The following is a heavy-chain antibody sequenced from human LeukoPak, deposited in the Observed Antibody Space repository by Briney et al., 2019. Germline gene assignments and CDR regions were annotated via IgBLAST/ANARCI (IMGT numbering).Heavy chain of an antibody. D-gene: IGHD4-17*01. Sequence: GGSLRLSCAASGFTFSDYYMSWIRQAPGKGLEWVSYISSSGSTIYYADSVKGRFTISRDNAKNSLYLQMNSLRAEDTAVYYCARDLGVTTTYYYYYYMDVWGKGTTVTVSS. V-gene: IGHV3-11*04. CDR2: ISSSGSTI. CDR3: ARDLGVTTTYYYYYYMDV. CDR1: GFTFSDYY. J-gene: IGHJ6*03.